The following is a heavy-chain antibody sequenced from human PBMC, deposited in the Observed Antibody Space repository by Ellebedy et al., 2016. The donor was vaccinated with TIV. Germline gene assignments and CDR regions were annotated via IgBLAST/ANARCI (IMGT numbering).Heavy chain of an antibody. V-gene: IGHV3-53*01. CDR3: ARVDRGLAFDI. Sequence: GGSLRLSCAASGFTVSANYMSWVRQAPGKGLEWVSIIYSSGTTYYADSVKGRFTISRDISKNTLYLQMNSLRADDTAIYYCARVDRGLAFDIWGQGKMVTVSS. CDR2: IYSSGTT. CDR1: GFTVSANY. D-gene: IGHD3-16*01. J-gene: IGHJ3*02.